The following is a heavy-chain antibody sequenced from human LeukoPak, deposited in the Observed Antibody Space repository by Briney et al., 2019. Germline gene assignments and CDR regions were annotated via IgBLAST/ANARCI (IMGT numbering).Heavy chain of an antibody. CDR2: ISGSDGAT. J-gene: IGHJ4*02. V-gene: IGHV3-23*01. Sequence: GGTLRLSCAASGFIFSNYAMTWVRQAPGKGLEWVSTISGSDGATYYADSVKGRFTISRDNAKNSLYLQMNSLRAEDTAVYYCARDLNWETYWGQGTLVSVSS. CDR1: GFIFSNYA. D-gene: IGHD7-27*01. CDR3: ARDLNWETY.